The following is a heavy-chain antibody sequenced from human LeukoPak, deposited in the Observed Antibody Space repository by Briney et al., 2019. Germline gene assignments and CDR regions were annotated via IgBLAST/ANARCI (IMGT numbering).Heavy chain of an antibody. V-gene: IGHV6-1*01. J-gene: IGHJ5*02. CDR2: TYYRSKWYT. CDR1: GDNVSSNSLA. D-gene: IGHD2-2*01. CDR3: AGGGGYCTTTICYSAWFGP. Sequence: SQTLSLTCAISGDNVSSNSLAWNWIRQSPSRGLEWLGRTYYRSKWYTDYAVSVKVRITVNPDTSKNQFSLQLNSVTPEDTAVYYCAGGGGYCTTTICYSAWFGPWGQGTLVTVSS.